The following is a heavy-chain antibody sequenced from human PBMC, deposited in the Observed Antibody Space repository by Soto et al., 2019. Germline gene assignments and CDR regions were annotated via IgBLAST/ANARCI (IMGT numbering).Heavy chain of an antibody. CDR2: IYTSGST. V-gene: IGHV4-4*07. J-gene: IGHJ6*02. CDR3: ASGIAARPGYYYYGMDV. CDR1: GGSISSYY. D-gene: IGHD6-6*01. Sequence: QVQLQESGPGLVKPSETLSLTCTVSGGSISSYYWSWIRQPAGKGLKWIGRIYTSGSTNYNPSLKSRVTMSVDTSKNQFSLKLSSVTAADTAVYYCASGIAARPGYYYYGMDVWGQGTTVTVSS.